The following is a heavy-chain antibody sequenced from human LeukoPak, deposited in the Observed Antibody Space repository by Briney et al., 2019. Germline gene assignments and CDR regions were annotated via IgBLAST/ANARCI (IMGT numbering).Heavy chain of an antibody. Sequence: GGSLRLSCVGSGFTFRSNAMSWVRQAPEKGLEFVSGIYENGGTTYYADSVKGRFSISRDNSKNTLYLQMSSLRAEDTAVYYCAKAYYYDSSGTFDYWGQGTLVTVSS. CDR2: IYENGGTT. D-gene: IGHD3-22*01. V-gene: IGHV3-23*01. CDR1: GFTFRSNA. J-gene: IGHJ4*02. CDR3: AKAYYYDSSGTFDY.